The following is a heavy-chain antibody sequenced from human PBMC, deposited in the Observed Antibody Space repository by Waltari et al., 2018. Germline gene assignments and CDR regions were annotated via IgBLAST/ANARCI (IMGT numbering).Heavy chain of an antibody. CDR3: GRAPATSWFGYSVY. CDR2: ITHTGDS. D-gene: IGHD2-2*01. Sequence: QVQLQQWGAGLLKPSETLSLTCGESGASFGGFYWSWIRQAPGKGLEGIGDITHTGDSNINPSRSSRLTISVDTSKRQFSLELTSVTPADTAVYYCGRAPATSWFGYSVYWGQGTVVTVSS. V-gene: IGHV4-34*01. CDR1: GASFGGFY. J-gene: IGHJ4*02.